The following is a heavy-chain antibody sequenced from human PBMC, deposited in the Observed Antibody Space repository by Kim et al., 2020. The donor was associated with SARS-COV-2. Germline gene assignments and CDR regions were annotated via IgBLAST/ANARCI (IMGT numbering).Heavy chain of an antibody. CDR2: INAGNGNT. Sequence: ASVKVSCKASGYTFTSYAMHWVRQAPGQRLEWMGWINAGNGNTKYSQKFQGRVTITRDTSASTAYMELSSLRSEDTAVYYCARDPRVRSGRGGYYYYYGMDVWGQGTTVTVSS. CDR3: ARDPRVRSGRGGYYYYYGMDV. D-gene: IGHD6-19*01. J-gene: IGHJ6*02. V-gene: IGHV1-3*01. CDR1: GYTFTSYA.